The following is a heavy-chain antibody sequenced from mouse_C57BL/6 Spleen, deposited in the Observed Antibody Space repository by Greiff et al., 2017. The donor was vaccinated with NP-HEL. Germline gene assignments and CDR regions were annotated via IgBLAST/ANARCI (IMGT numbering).Heavy chain of an antibody. CDR3: ARKGDGNYDAMDY. CDR2: INPNNGGT. Sequence: EVQLQQSGPELVKPGASVKISCKASGYTFTDYYMNWVKQSHGKSLEWIGDINPNNGGTSYNQKFKGKATLTVDKSSSTAYMELRSLTSEDSAVDYCARKGDGNYDAMDYGGQGTSGTGSS. CDR1: GYTFTDYY. D-gene: IGHD2-1*01. J-gene: IGHJ4*01. V-gene: IGHV1-26*01.